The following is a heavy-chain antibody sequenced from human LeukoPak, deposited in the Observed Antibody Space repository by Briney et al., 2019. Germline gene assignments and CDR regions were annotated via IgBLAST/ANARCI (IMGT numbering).Heavy chain of an antibody. CDR2: IYTDNSDV. J-gene: IGHJ4*02. D-gene: IGHD3-9*01. Sequence: TRGSLKISCKASGYSFTNYWIVGLPQMPGRGLEWMGIIYTDNSDVRYSPSFRGRVTISADKSVNTAYLQWSSLKASDTAMYYCARLQEYHDIVTGYFTFWGQGTLVTVSS. V-gene: IGHV5-51*01. CDR1: GYSFTNYW. CDR3: ARLQEYHDIVTGYFTF.